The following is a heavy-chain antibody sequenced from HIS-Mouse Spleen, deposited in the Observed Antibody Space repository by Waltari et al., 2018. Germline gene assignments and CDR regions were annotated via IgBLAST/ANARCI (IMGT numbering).Heavy chain of an antibody. J-gene: IGHJ2*01. CDR1: VGPISRISYH. V-gene: IGHV4-39*07. D-gene: IGHD6-13*01. CDR3: AREIPYSSSWYDWYFDL. CDR2: IYYSGST. Sequence: QLQLQESGPGLVKPSETLSPTCTVPVGPISRISYHWGWIRQPPGKGLEWIGSIYYSGSTYYNPSLKSRVTISVDTSKNQFSLKLSSVTAADTAVYYCAREIPYSSSWYDWYFDLWGRGTLVTVSS.